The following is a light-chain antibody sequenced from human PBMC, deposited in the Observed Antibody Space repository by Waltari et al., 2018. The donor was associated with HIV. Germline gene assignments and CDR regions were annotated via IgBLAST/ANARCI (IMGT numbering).Light chain of an antibody. V-gene: IGLV1-47*01. CDR1: SSNIGSNY. Sequence: QSVLTQSPPASGTPGQRVTISCSGSSSNIGSNYVYWYQQLPGPAPKLLLFSNTQRPAGFPDRFPGSKSGTSASLAISGLRSEDEAHYYCATWTDSLSGGVFGGGTKLRVL. CDR3: ATWTDSLSGGV. J-gene: IGLJ2*01. CDR2: SNT.